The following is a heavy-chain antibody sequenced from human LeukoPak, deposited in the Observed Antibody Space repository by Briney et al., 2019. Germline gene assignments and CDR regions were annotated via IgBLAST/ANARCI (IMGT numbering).Heavy chain of an antibody. CDR1: GYTFTSYY. V-gene: IGHV1-46*01. J-gene: IGHJ3*02. CDR2: INPSGGST. Sequence: ASVKVSCKASGYTFTSYYMHWVRQAPGQGLEWMGIINPSGGSTSYAQKFQGRVTMTRDTSTSTVYIELSSLRSEDTAVYYCARGGRVVVTAIPGGPAFDIWGQGTMVTVSS. CDR3: ARGGRVVVTAIPGGPAFDI. D-gene: IGHD2-21*02.